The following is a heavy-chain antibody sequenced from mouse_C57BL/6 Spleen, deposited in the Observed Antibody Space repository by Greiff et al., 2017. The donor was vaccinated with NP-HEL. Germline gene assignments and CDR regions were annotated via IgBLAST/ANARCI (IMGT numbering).Heavy chain of an antibody. Sequence: EVKLVESGGGLVKPGGSLKLSCAASGFTFSDYGMHWVRQAPEKGLEWVAYISSGSSTIYSADTVKGRFTISRDNAKNTLFLQMTSLRSEDTAMYYCARNYGSFSDVWGTGTTVTVSS. CDR3: ARNYGSFSDV. CDR1: GFTFSDYG. J-gene: IGHJ1*03. V-gene: IGHV5-17*01. CDR2: ISSGSSTI. D-gene: IGHD1-1*01.